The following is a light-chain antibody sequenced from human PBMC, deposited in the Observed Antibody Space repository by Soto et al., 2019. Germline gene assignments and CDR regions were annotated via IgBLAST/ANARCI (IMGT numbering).Light chain of an antibody. Sequence: EIVLTQYPATLSLSPGDRVTLSCRASQTVGRYLSWYQHSPGQGPRLLVYDASNRATGIPARFSGSGSETDFTLTISSLEPEDFAVYYCQQRLHWPITFGQGTRLEMK. CDR3: QQRLHWPIT. V-gene: IGKV3-11*01. CDR2: DAS. J-gene: IGKJ5*01. CDR1: QTVGRY.